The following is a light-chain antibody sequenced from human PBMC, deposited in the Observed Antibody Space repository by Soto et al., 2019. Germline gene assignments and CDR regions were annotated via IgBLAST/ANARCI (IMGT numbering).Light chain of an antibody. Sequence: EIVLTQSPGTLSLSPGERATLSCRASQSVSSSYLAWYQQKPGQAPRLLIYGASSMATGIPDSFSGSGSGTDFTLTISRLEPEDFAVYYCQQYGISPLFTFGPGTKVDIK. CDR3: QQYGISPLFT. J-gene: IGKJ3*01. V-gene: IGKV3-20*01. CDR1: QSVSSSY. CDR2: GAS.